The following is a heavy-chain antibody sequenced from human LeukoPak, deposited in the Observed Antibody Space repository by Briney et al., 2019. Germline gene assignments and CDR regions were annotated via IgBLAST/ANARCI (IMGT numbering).Heavy chain of an antibody. V-gene: IGHV3-23*01. CDR3: AKGEGSSGWYGVPFDY. CDR2: ISGSGGST. D-gene: IGHD6-19*01. J-gene: IGHJ4*02. Sequence: QPGGSLRLSCAASGFTFSSYAMSWVRQAPGKGLVWVSAISGSGGSTYYADSVKGRFTISRDNSKNTLYLQMNSLRAEDTAVYYCAKGEGSSGWYGVPFDYWGQGTLVTVSS. CDR1: GFTFSSYA.